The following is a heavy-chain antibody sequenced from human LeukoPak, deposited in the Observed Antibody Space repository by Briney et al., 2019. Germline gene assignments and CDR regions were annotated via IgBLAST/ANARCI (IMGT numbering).Heavy chain of an antibody. D-gene: IGHD6-13*01. CDR2: IYYSGST. CDR1: GGSISSYY. Sequence: SETLSLTCTVSGGSISSYYWSWIRQPPGKGLEWIGYIYYSGSTNYNPSLKSRVIISVDMSKNQFSLKLSSVTAADTAVYYCAKVSSNWYTYLDYWGQGTLVTVSS. CDR3: AKVSSNWYTYLDY. J-gene: IGHJ4*02. V-gene: IGHV4-59*01.